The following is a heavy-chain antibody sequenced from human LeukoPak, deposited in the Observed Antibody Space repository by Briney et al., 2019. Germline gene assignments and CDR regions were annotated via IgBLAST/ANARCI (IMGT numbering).Heavy chain of an antibody. D-gene: IGHD3-10*01. V-gene: IGHV4-4*07. J-gene: IGHJ5*02. CDR2: IYTSGST. CDR1: GGSISSYY. Sequence: PSETLSLTCTVSGGSISSYYWSWIRQPAGKGLEWIGRIYTSGSTNYNPSLKSRVTTSVDTSKNQFSLKLSSVTAADTAVYYCARIRPGRVHYGSGSYYNLQKYNWFDPWGQGTLVTVSS. CDR3: ARIRPGRVHYGSGSYYNLQKYNWFDP.